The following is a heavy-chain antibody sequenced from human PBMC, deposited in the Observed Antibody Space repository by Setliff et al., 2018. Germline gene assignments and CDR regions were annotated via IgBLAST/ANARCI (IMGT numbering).Heavy chain of an antibody. Sequence: GGSLRLSCSASGSTFSSYAMHWVRQAPGKGLEYVSAISSNGGSTYYADSVKGRFTISRDNSKNTLYLQMSSLRAEDTAVYYCVKTHWDTWIRGAFDIWGQGTMVTVSS. CDR3: VKTHWDTWIRGAFDI. V-gene: IGHV3-64D*09. CDR2: ISSNGGST. D-gene: IGHD3-10*01. J-gene: IGHJ3*02. CDR1: GSTFSSYA.